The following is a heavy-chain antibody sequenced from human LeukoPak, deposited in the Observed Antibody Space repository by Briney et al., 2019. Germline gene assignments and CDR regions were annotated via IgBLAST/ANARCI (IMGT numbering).Heavy chain of an antibody. D-gene: IGHD6-13*01. J-gene: IGHJ4*02. CDR2: ISGSGGST. CDR1: GFTFSSYA. V-gene: IGHV3-23*01. Sequence: GGSLRLSRAASGFTFSSYAMSWVRQAPGKGLEWVSAISGSGGSTYYADSVKGRFTISRDNSKNTLYLQMNSLRAEDTAVYYCAKDNGYSSSWYPGDDYWGQGTLVTVSS. CDR3: AKDNGYSSSWYPGDDY.